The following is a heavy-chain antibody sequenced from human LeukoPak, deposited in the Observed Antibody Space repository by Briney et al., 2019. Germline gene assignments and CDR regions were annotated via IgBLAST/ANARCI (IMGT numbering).Heavy chain of an antibody. CDR1: GYSFTSYW. CDR2: IYPGDSDT. J-gene: IGHJ4*02. V-gene: IGHV5-51*01. D-gene: IGHD4-11*01. Sequence: GESLMISCKGSGYSFTSYWIGWVRQMPGKGLEWMGIIYPGDSDTRYSPSFQGQVTISADKSINTAYLQWSSLKASDTAMYYCARRTDSDYNNYLQYWGQGTLVTVSS. CDR3: ARRTDSDYNNYLQY.